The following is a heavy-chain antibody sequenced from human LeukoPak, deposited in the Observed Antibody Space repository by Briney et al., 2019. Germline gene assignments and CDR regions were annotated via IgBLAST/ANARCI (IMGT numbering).Heavy chain of an antibody. CDR1: GGSFDSYY. J-gene: IGHJ4*02. V-gene: IGHV4-34*01. D-gene: IGHD6-25*01. CDR2: INHSGDT. Sequence: PSETLSLTCAVYGGSFDSYYWGWIRQTPGKGLEWIGEINHSGDTNHNPSLKSRVTLSVDTSKNQFSLKLRSVTAADTAVFYCARARGAEAIDSWGQGTLVTVSS. CDR3: ARARGAEAIDS.